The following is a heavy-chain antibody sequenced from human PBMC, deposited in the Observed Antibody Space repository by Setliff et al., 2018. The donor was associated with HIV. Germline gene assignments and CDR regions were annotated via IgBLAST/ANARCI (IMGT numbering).Heavy chain of an antibody. CDR2: IYPSDSDT. V-gene: IGHV5-51*01. CDR1: VYSFTNSW. CDR3: ARRAGTLDNDYFDL. J-gene: IGHJ3*01. D-gene: IGHD3-16*01. Sequence: PGESLKLFCKGPVYSFTNSWIAWVRQMPGKGLEWMGVIYPSDSDTRYSPSFQGQVTLSVDKSINTAYLQWSSLRPSDSAIYYCARRAGTLDNDYFDLWGQGTKVTVSS.